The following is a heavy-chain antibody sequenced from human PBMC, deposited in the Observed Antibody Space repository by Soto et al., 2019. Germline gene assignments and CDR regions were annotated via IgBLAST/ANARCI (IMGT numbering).Heavy chain of an antibody. Sequence: VQLVESGGGVVQPGRSLRLSCAASGFTFSSYGMHWVRQAPGKGLEWVAVIWYDGSNKYYADSVKGRFTISRDNSKNTLYLQMNSLRAEDTAVYYCARDLGGSGSYYPHYYYYYGMDVWGQGTTVTVSS. V-gene: IGHV3-33*01. D-gene: IGHD3-10*01. J-gene: IGHJ6*02. CDR1: GFTFSSYG. CDR2: IWYDGSNK. CDR3: ARDLGGSGSYYPHYYYYYGMDV.